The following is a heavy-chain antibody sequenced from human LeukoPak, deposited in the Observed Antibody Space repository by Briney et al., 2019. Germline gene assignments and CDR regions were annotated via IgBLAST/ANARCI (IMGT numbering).Heavy chain of an antibody. Sequence: PGGSLRLSCAASGFTFSSYEMNWVRQAPGKGLEWVSYISSSGSTIYYADSVKGRFTISRDNAKNSLYLQMNSLRAEDTAVYYCARDCGSYYGYYYYMDAWGKGTTVTVSS. CDR2: ISSSGSTI. V-gene: IGHV3-48*03. CDR3: ARDCGSYYGYYYYMDA. CDR1: GFTFSSYE. J-gene: IGHJ6*03. D-gene: IGHD1-26*01.